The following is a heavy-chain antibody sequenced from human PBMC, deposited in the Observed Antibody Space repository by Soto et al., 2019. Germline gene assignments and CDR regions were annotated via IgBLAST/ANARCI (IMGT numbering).Heavy chain of an antibody. CDR1: GFTFSSYG. Sequence: HPGGSLRLSCAASGFTFSSYGMHWVRQAPGKGLEWVAVISYDGSNKYYADSVKGRFTISRDNSKNTLYLQMNSLRAEDTAVYYCAKDKTYYYYGMDAWGQGTTVTVSS. CDR3: AKDKTYYYYGMDA. V-gene: IGHV3-30*18. J-gene: IGHJ6*02. CDR2: ISYDGSNK.